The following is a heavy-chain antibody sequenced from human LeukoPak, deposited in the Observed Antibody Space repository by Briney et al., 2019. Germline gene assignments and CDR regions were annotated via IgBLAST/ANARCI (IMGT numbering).Heavy chain of an antibody. CDR2: VYLDDSDT. CDR3: ARHGRDSSRRPFDY. CDR1: GHRFNSHW. J-gene: IGHJ4*02. V-gene: IGHV5-51*01. D-gene: IGHD6-13*01. Sequence: GESLKISCQGSGHRFNSHWIGWVLQMPGKGLEWMVSVYLDDSDTRYSPSFQGQVTISADKSISTAYLQWSSLKASDTAMYYCARHGRDSSRRPFDYWGQGTLVTVSS.